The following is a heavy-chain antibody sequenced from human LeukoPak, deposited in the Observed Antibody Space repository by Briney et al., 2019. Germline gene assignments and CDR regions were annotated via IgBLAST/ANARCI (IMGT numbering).Heavy chain of an antibody. V-gene: IGHV3-30*02. Sequence: GGSLRLSCAASGFTFSTFPMHWVRQAPGKGLEWVARIQDDGATTNYADSVRGRFTISRDNSKSTVYLQMSSLKPDDTAVYYCATQSITLVVVISPFDYWGQGTLVTVSS. CDR2: IQDDGATT. D-gene: IGHD3-22*01. CDR1: GFTFSTFP. CDR3: ATQSITLVVVISPFDY. J-gene: IGHJ4*02.